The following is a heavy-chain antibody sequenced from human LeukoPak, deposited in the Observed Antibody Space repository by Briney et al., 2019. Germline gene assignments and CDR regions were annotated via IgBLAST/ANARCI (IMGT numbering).Heavy chain of an antibody. V-gene: IGHV3-23*01. D-gene: IGHD3-22*01. J-gene: IGHJ4*02. CDR2: ISGSGGST. CDR1: GFTFSSYA. CDR3: AKGGGITMIVVVTSDFDY. Sequence: GGSLRLSCAASGFTFSSYAMSGVRQAPGKGLEWVSAISGSGGSTYYADSVKGRFTISRDNSKNTLYLQMNSLRAEDTAVYYCAKGGGITMIVVVTSDFDYWGQGTLVTVSS.